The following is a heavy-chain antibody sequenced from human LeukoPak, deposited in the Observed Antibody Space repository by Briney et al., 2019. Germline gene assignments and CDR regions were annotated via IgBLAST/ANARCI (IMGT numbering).Heavy chain of an antibody. CDR3: ARGNPLGHL. V-gene: IGHV3-74*01. J-gene: IGHJ5*02. CDR1: AFTLSSYW. D-gene: IGHD3-16*01. Sequence: GGSLRLSCAASAFTLSSYWMLWVRQAPGKGLVWVSHINSDGSRTDYADSVKGRFTVSRDNAKNTVYLQMNSLRAEDTAVYYCARGNPLGHLWGQGALVTVSS. CDR2: INSDGSRT.